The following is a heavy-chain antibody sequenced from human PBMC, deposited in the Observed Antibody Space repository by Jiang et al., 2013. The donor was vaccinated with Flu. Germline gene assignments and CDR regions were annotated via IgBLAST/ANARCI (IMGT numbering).Heavy chain of an antibody. CDR3: ARNYCSGGSCYSGSRAFDI. D-gene: IGHD2-15*01. V-gene: IGHV4-39*01. Sequence: EWIGSIYYSGSTYYNPSLKSRVTISVDTSKNQFSLKLSSVTAADTAVYYCARNYCSGGSCYSGSRAFDIWGQGTMVTVSS. CDR2: IYYSGST. J-gene: IGHJ3*02.